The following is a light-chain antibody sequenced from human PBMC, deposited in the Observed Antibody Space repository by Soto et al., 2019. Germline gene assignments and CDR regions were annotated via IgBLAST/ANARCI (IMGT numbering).Light chain of an antibody. CDR2: DAS. Sequence: DIQMTQSPSTLSASVGDRVTITCRASQSISKWVAWYQQKPGKAPKILISDASSLESGVPSRFSGSGSGTEFTLTISSLEPEDFAVYYCQQRSNWPPMYTFGQGTKLEIK. J-gene: IGKJ2*01. V-gene: IGKV1-5*01. CDR3: QQRSNWPPMYT. CDR1: QSISKW.